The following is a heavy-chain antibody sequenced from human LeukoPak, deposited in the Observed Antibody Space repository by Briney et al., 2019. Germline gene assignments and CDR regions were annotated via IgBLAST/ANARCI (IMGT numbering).Heavy chain of an antibody. CDR3: ARDRGDFWTGYYTNYFDY. J-gene: IGHJ4*02. Sequence: PGGSLRLSCAASRFTFSSHNMHWVRQAPGKGLEWVSYISDSSTTIYYADSVKGRFTISRDNARTSLYLQMNSLRAEDTAVYYCARDRGDFWTGYYTNYFDYWGQGTLVTVSS. D-gene: IGHD3/OR15-3a*01. CDR2: ISDSSTTI. V-gene: IGHV3-48*01. CDR1: RFTFSSHN.